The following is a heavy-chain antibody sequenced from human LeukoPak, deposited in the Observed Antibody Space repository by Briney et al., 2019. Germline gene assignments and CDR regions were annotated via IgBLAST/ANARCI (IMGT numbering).Heavy chain of an antibody. CDR3: ARSRELDFDY. V-gene: IGHV4-39*07. CDR2: IYYSGST. J-gene: IGHJ4*02. D-gene: IGHD1-26*01. CDR1: GGSISSSSYY. Sequence: PSETLSLTCTVSGGSISSSSYYWGWIRQPPGKGLEWIGSIYYSGSTYYNPSLKSRVTISVDTSKNQFSLKLSSVTAADTAVYYCARSRELDFDYWGQGTLVTVSS.